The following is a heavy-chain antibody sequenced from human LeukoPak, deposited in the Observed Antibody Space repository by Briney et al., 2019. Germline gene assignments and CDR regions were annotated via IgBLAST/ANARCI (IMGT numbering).Heavy chain of an antibody. J-gene: IGHJ5*02. D-gene: IGHD3-10*01. CDR2: IYYSGST. CDR3: ARGFGFRSWFDP. Sequence: SETLSLTCTVSGGSISSSSYYWGWIRQPPGKGLEWIGSIYYSGSTYYNPSLKSRVTISVDTSKNQFSLNLNSVTAADTAVYFCARGFGFRSWFDPWGQGTLVTVSS. CDR1: GGSISSSSYY. V-gene: IGHV4-39*07.